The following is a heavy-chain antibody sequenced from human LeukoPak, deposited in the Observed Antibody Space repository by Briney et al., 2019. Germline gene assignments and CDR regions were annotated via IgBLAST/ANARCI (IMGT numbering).Heavy chain of an antibody. V-gene: IGHV3-7*01. CDR2: INQDGSDK. CDR3: ATSTAGLDY. Sequence: PGGSLRLSCAASGFTFSSYWMSWVRQAPGKGLEWVANINQDGSDKYYVDSVKGRFTIPRDNAKNSLYLQMNSLRAEDTAVYYCATSTAGLDYWGQGTLVTVSS. J-gene: IGHJ4*02. CDR1: GFTFSSYW. D-gene: IGHD1-1*01.